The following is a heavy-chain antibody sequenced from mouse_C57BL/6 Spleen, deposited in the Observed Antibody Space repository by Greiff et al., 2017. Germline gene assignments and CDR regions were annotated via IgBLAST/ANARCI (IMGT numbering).Heavy chain of an antibody. J-gene: IGHJ1*03. Sequence: QVQLQQSGAELVKPGASVKISCKASGYAFSSYWMNWVKQRPGKGLEWIGQIYPGDGDTNYKGKFKGKATLTADKSSSTAYMQLSSLASEASAVYFCARSGWDWYFDVWGTGTTVTVSS. CDR1: GYAFSSYW. CDR2: IYPGDGDT. D-gene: IGHD1-2*01. CDR3: ARSGWDWYFDV. V-gene: IGHV1-80*01.